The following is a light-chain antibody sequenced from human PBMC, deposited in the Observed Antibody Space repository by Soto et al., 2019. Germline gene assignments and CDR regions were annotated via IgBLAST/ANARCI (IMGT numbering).Light chain of an antibody. CDR3: QQSGSSPYT. CDR2: GAS. V-gene: IGKV3-20*01. J-gene: IGKJ2*01. CDR1: QSVTSNY. Sequence: EIVLTQSPGTLSLSPGERATLSCRASQSVTSNYLAWYQQKPGQAPRLLIYGASRRATGISDRFSGSGSGTDFTITISRLEPEDFAVYSCQQSGSSPYTFGQGTKLEIK.